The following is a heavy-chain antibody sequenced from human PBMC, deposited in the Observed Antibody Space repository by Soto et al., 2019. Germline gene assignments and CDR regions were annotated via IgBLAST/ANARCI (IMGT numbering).Heavy chain of an antibody. V-gene: IGHV5-51*01. D-gene: IGHD6-19*01. J-gene: IGHJ4*02. CDR1: GYSFTSYW. CDR2: IYPGDSDT. Sequence: GESLKISCKGSGYSFTSYWIGWVRQMPGKGPEGMGSIYPGDSDTRDSPSFQGQVTISPDKSNSTAYLQWSSLKASDTAMYYCARRKSSGWFDYWGQGTLVTVSS. CDR3: ARRKSSGWFDY.